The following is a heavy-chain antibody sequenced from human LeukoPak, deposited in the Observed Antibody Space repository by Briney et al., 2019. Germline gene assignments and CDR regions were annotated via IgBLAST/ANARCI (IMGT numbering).Heavy chain of an antibody. CDR2: IKQDGSEK. J-gene: IGHJ2*01. Sequence: GGSLRLSCATSGFTFSSSWMSWVRQAPGKGLEWVANIKQDGSEKYYVDSVKGRFTISRDNAKNSLYLQMNSLRAEDTAVYYCAREVGSGGRTHWYFDLWGRGTLVTVSS. CDR1: GFTFSSSW. V-gene: IGHV3-7*03. CDR3: AREVGSGGRTHWYFDL. D-gene: IGHD6-19*01.